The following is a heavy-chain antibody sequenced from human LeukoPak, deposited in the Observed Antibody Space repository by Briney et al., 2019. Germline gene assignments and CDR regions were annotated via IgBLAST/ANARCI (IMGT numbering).Heavy chain of an antibody. V-gene: IGHV3-23*01. CDR2: ISGSAGST. Sequence: GGSLRLSCAASGLTFSSYTMSWVRQAPGKGLEWVSGISGSAGSTYYADSVKGRFTISRDNSKNTLYLQMNSLTDDDTAVYYCAKKWGVGTTTLDYFDYWGQGTLVTVSS. CDR3: AKKWGVGTTTLDYFDY. J-gene: IGHJ4*02. CDR1: GLTFSSYT. D-gene: IGHD1-26*01.